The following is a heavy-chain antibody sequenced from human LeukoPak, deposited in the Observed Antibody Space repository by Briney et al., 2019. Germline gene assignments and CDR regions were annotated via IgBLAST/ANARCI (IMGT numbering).Heavy chain of an antibody. CDR3: AKRGVVIRVILVGFHKEAYYFDS. CDR2: ISDSGGST. J-gene: IGHJ4*02. D-gene: IGHD3-22*01. Sequence: GGSLRLSCAVSGITLSNYGMSWVRQAPGKGLEWVAGISDSGGSTNYADSVKDRFTISRDNPKNTLYLQMNSLRAEDTAVSFCAKRGVVIRVILVGFHKEAYYFDSWGQGALVTVSS. V-gene: IGHV3-23*01. CDR1: GITLSNYG.